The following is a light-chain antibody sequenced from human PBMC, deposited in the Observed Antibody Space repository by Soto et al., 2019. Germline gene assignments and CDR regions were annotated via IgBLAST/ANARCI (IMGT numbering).Light chain of an antibody. CDR3: QQYSPSFGLYT. Sequence: DIQVTQSPSTLSASIGDRVTITCRASHNVGVFFAWYQQKPGKAPKLLIYKASTLQSGVPARFNGSGSGTEFTLTISSLQPDDFATFYCQQYSPSFGLYTFGPGTKLEI. CDR1: HNVGVF. CDR2: KAS. J-gene: IGKJ2*01. V-gene: IGKV1-5*03.